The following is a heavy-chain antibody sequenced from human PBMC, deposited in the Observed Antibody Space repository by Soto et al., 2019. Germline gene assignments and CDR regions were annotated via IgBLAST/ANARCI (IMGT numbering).Heavy chain of an antibody. CDR2: IHGTRSII. V-gene: IGHV3-48*02. CDR1: GFTFSSHA. Sequence: EVQLVESGGGLVQPGGSLKLSCAVSGFTFSSHAMNWVRQAPGKGLEWVAYIHGTRSIIYYADDVKGRFTISRDNAKNSLYLQMDSLRDEDTSLYYCARDARNADYDYWGQGTLVTVSS. J-gene: IGHJ4*02. D-gene: IGHD3-16*01. CDR3: ARDARNADYDY.